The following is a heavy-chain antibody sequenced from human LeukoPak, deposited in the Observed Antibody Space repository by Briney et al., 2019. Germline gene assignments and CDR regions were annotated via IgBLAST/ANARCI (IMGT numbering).Heavy chain of an antibody. CDR2: ISGSGDII. V-gene: IGHV3-23*01. J-gene: IGHJ3*02. Sequence: GGSLRLSCAASGFTFSSYAMTWVRQAPGKGLEWGSPISGSGDIIYYADSVKGRFTISRDNPKNTLYLKMNSLRAEDTAVYYCAKGRVGHSPGYYYGNDAFDIWGQGTMVTVSS. CDR3: AKGRVGHSPGYYYGNDAFDI. CDR1: GFTFSSYA. D-gene: IGHD3-22*01.